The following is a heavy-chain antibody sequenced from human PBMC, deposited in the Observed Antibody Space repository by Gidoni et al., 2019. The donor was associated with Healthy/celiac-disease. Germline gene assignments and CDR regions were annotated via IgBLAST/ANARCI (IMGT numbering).Heavy chain of an antibody. CDR1: GFTFSSYG. Sequence: QVQLVESGGGVVQPGRSPRLSCAASGFTFSSYGMHWVRQAPGKGLEWVAVISYDGSNKYYADSVKGRFTISRDNSKNTLYLQMNSLRAEDTAVYYCAKGGTYCSSTSCYPPNYFDYWGQGTLVTVSS. D-gene: IGHD2-2*01. CDR2: ISYDGSNK. V-gene: IGHV3-30*18. J-gene: IGHJ4*02. CDR3: AKGGTYCSSTSCYPPNYFDY.